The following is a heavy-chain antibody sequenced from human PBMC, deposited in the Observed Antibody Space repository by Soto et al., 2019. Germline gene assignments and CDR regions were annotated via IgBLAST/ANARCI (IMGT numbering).Heavy chain of an antibody. V-gene: IGHV3-30-3*01. J-gene: IGHJ6*02. CDR2: ISYEGRNK. D-gene: IGHD1-1*01. CDR1: GFTFDTYG. CDR3: ARVNPGNNLYYFNGLDV. Sequence: GGSLRLSCAASGFTFDTYGIHWVRQAPGKGLEWVALISYEGRNKYYSDSVKGRFTISRDNSKSTLFLHMNSLRVEDTGVYYCARVNPGNNLYYFNGLDVWGQGTSVTVSS.